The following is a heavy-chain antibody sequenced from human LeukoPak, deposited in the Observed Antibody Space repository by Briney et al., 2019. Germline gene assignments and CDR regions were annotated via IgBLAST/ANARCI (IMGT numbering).Heavy chain of an antibody. CDR1: GYTFTSYA. D-gene: IGHD6-13*01. J-gene: IGHJ4*02. V-gene: IGHV7-4-1*02. CDR3: ARESWDRSSWSLSR. Sequence: ASVKVSCKSSGYTFTSYAMNWVRQAPGQGLEWRGWINTNTGNPTYAQGFTGRFVFSLHTSVSTAYLQISSLKAQDTAVYYCARESWDRSSWSLSRWGQGTLVTVSS. CDR2: INTNTGNP.